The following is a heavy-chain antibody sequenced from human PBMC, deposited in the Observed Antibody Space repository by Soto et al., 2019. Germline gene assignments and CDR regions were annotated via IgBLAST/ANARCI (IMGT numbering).Heavy chain of an antibody. CDR1: SSGGYY. CDR2: ISWNSGLI. J-gene: IGHJ4*02. CDR3: VKDYYSDSNGSHFDY. V-gene: IGHV3-9*01. D-gene: IGHD3-22*01. Sequence: SSGGYYWSWIRQHPGKGLEWVAGISWNSGLIGYADSVKGRFTISRDNAEKSLFLQMNSLRAEDTASYYCVKDYYSDSNGSHFDYWGQGTLVTVSS.